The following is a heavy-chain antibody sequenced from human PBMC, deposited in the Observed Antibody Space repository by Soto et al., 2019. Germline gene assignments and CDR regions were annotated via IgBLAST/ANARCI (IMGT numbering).Heavy chain of an antibody. CDR2: IYSGGST. D-gene: IGHD2-15*01. V-gene: IGHV3-66*01. CDR3: ASKDLGYCSGGSCYFKDY. J-gene: IGHJ4*02. Sequence: GGSLRLSCAASGFTVSSNYMSWVRQAPGKGLEWVSVIYSGGSTYYADSVKGRFTISRDNSKNTLYLQMNSLRAEDTAVYYCASKDLGYCSGGSCYFKDYWGQGILVTVSS. CDR1: GFTVSSNY.